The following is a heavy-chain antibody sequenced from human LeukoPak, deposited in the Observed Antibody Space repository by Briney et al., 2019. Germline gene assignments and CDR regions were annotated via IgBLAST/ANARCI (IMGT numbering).Heavy chain of an antibody. D-gene: IGHD3-16*02. CDR2: ISSSSSYI. CDR1: GFTFSSYA. Sequence: GGSLRLSCAASGFTFSSYAMSWVRQAPGKGLEWVSSISSSSSYIYYADSVKGRFTISRDNAKNSLYLQMNSLRAEDTAVYYCARAIAIGNDAFDIWGQGTMVTVSS. J-gene: IGHJ3*02. CDR3: ARAIAIGNDAFDI. V-gene: IGHV3-21*01.